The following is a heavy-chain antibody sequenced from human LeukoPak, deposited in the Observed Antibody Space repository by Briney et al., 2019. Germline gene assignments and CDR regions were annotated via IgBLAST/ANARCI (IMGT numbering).Heavy chain of an antibody. CDR1: GYSFGNPW. J-gene: IGHJ6*02. Sequence: GESLKISCKGSGYSFGNPWIGWVRQMPGKGLEWMGIIYPDDSDTIYSPSFEGQVSMSADKSIGTAYLQWSSLKASDTAMYYWAGGAYGSGSSYNDYGMDVWGQGTTVTVSS. V-gene: IGHV5-51*01. CDR3: AGGAYGSGSSYNDYGMDV. CDR2: IYPDDSDT. D-gene: IGHD3-10*01.